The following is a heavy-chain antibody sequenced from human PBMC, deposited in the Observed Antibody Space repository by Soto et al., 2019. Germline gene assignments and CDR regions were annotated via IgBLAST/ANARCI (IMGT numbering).Heavy chain of an antibody. CDR2: TYYRSKWYN. CDR3: AGMQEGALAN. CDR1: GDSVSSNSAS. Sequence: PSQTLSLTCAISGDSVSSNSASWNWIRQSPSRGLEWLGRTYYRSKWYNEYAVSVKSRVTIKPDTSKNQFSLQLNSVIPEDTAADYCAGMQEGALANWGQGTLVTVSS. J-gene: IGHJ4*02. D-gene: IGHD1-26*01. V-gene: IGHV6-1*01.